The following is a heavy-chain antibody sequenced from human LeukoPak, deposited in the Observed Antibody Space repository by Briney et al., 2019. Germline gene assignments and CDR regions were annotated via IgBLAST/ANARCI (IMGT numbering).Heavy chain of an antibody. Sequence: SETLSLTCAVYGGSFSGYYWSWIRQPPGKGLEWIGEINHSGSTNYNPSLKSRVTISVDTSKNQFSLKLSSVTAADTAVYYCARQLGIFDAFDIWGQGTMVTVSS. CDR3: ARQLGIFDAFDI. D-gene: IGHD7-27*01. V-gene: IGHV4-34*01. CDR2: INHSGST. CDR1: GGSFSGYY. J-gene: IGHJ3*02.